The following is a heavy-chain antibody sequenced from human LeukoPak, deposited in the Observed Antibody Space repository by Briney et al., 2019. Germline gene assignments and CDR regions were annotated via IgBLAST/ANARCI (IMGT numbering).Heavy chain of an antibody. D-gene: IGHD4-11*01. Sequence: ASVKVSCKASGYTFTGYYMHWVRQAPGQGLGWMGWINPNSGGTNYAQKFQGRVTMTRDTSISTAYMELSRLRSDDTAVYYCARGSVRTTVTTGGDYWGQGTLVTVSS. CDR2: INPNSGGT. CDR3: ARGSVRTTVTTGGDY. J-gene: IGHJ4*02. CDR1: GYTFTGYY. V-gene: IGHV1-2*02.